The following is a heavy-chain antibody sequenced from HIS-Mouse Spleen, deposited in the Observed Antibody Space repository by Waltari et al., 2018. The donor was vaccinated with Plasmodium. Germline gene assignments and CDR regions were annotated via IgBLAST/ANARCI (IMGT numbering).Heavy chain of an antibody. V-gene: IGHV3-21*01. J-gene: IGHJ3*02. Sequence: EVQLVESGGGLVKPGGSLRLSCAASGFTFSRYPMNWVRPAPGKGLEWVSSISSSSSYIYYADSVKGRFTISRDNAKNSLYLQMNSLRAEDTAVYYCARDPPLSITGDLDAFDIWGQGTMVTVSS. CDR1: GFTFSRYP. D-gene: IGHD7-27*01. CDR3: ARDPPLSITGDLDAFDI. CDR2: ISSSSSYI.